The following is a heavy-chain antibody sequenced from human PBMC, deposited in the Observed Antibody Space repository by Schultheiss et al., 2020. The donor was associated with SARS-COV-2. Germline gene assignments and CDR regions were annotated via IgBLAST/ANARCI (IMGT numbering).Heavy chain of an antibody. V-gene: IGHV3-48*04. CDR3: ARLRYQLLSYYFDS. D-gene: IGHD2-2*01. CDR2: ISSSGSTI. J-gene: IGHJ4*02. CDR1: GFTFSNAW. Sequence: GESLKISCAASGFTFSNAWMHWVRQAPGKGLEWVSYISSSGSTIYYADSVKGRFTISRDNAKNSLYLQMNSLRAEDTALYYCARLRYQLLSYYFDSWGQGALVTVSS.